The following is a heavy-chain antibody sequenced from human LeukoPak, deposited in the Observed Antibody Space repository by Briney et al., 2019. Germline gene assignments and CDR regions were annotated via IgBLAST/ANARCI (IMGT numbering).Heavy chain of an antibody. CDR2: IYNSGST. D-gene: IGHD5-24*01. Sequence: SETLSLTCTVSGGFISSYYLSWLRQPPGKGLEWIGYIYNSGSTKYNPSLKSRVTISVDTSKNQISLKLSSVTAADTAVYYCARGARAGYNLEPFDIWGQGTLVTVSS. CDR1: GGFISSYY. V-gene: IGHV4-59*08. J-gene: IGHJ4*02. CDR3: ARGARAGYNLEPFDI.